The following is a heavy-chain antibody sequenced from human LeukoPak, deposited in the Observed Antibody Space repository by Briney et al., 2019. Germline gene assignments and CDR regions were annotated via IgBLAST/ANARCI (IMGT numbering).Heavy chain of an antibody. D-gene: IGHD3-9*01. J-gene: IGHJ6*03. CDR3: PAEDGIRDFDWFPDYYYYYMDV. CDR2: IKSRGNTI. V-gene: IGHV3-48*03. Sequence: RGSLRLSCAVSGFTFSSYEMNSNHKAPGKSPQMASFIKSRGNTIYYVDSVKGRFPISRDNAKNSLYLQMNSLRAEDTAVYFFPAEDGIRDFDWFPDYYYYYMDVWGKGTTVTISS. CDR1: GFTFSSYE.